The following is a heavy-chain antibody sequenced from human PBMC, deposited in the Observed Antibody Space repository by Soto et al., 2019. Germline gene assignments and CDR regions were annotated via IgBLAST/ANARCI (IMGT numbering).Heavy chain of an antibody. CDR2: ISAYNGNT. D-gene: IGHD5-18*01. J-gene: IGHJ6*02. Sequence: ASVKLSCKASGYTFTSYGISWVRQAPGQGLEWMGWISAYNGNTNYAQKLQGRVTMTTDTSTSTAYMELRSLRSDDTAVYYCARCSMVSSYYYYYGMDVWGQGTTVTVSS. CDR1: GYTFTSYG. CDR3: ARCSMVSSYYYYYGMDV. V-gene: IGHV1-18*01.